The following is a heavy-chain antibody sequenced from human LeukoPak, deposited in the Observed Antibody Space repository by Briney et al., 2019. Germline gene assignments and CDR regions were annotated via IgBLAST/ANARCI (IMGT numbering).Heavy chain of an antibody. D-gene: IGHD3-10*01. CDR2: ISPNSGGT. Sequence: ASVKVSCKTSAYTFTAYYMHWVRQVPGQGLEWMGRISPNSGGTDYAQRFQGRVTMTRDTSITTAYMELSRLKSDDTAVYYCASGAGSYSPDYWGQGTLVTVSS. CDR1: AYTFTAYY. V-gene: IGHV1-2*06. J-gene: IGHJ4*02. CDR3: ASGAGSYSPDY.